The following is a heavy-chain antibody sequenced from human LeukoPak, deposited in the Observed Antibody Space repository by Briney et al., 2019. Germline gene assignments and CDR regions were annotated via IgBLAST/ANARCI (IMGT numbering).Heavy chain of an antibody. Sequence: PGGSLRLSCAASGFTVSSNYMSWVRQAPGKGLEWVSVIYSGGSTYYADSVKGRFTISRDNSKNPLYLQMNSLRAEDTAVYYCARQYYSYGNAFDIWGQGTMVTVSS. V-gene: IGHV3-53*01. CDR3: ARQYYSYGNAFDI. D-gene: IGHD5-18*01. CDR2: IYSGGST. CDR1: GFTVSSNY. J-gene: IGHJ3*02.